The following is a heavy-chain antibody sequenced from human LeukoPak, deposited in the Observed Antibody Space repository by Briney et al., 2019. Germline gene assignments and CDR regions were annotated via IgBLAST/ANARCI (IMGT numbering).Heavy chain of an antibody. V-gene: IGHV4-34*01. D-gene: IGHD6-13*01. J-gene: IGHJ3*02. Sequence: SETLSLTCAVYGWSFSGYYWSWLRQPPGKGLEWIGEINHSGSNNYNPSLKSRVTISVDTSKNQFSLKLSSVTAADTAVYYCAGLAAGISGGDAFDIWGQGTMVTVSS. CDR2: INHSGSN. CDR1: GWSFSGYY. CDR3: AGLAAGISGGDAFDI.